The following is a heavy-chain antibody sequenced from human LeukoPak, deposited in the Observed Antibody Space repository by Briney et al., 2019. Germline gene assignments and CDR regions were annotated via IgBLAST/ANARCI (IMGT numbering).Heavy chain of an antibody. V-gene: IGHV3-23*01. D-gene: IGHD1-26*01. Sequence: GGSLRLSCVGSGYTFTTYGMSRVRQAPGKGLEWVSGLDNNGDNTYYADSVKGRFTISRDNSKNTLYLQMNSLRVEDTAVYYCAKIAETSGTYGQGFDYWGQGTLVTVSS. J-gene: IGHJ4*02. CDR3: AKIAETSGTYGQGFDY. CDR1: GYTFTTYG. CDR2: LDNNGDNT.